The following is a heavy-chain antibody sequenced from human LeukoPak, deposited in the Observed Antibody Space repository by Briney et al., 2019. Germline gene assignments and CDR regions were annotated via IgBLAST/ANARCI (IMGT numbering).Heavy chain of an antibody. CDR3: AIMHGYYDGSGFWVQ. Sequence: GRSLRLSCAASGFTFSTYGFHWVRQAPGKGLEWVSFISPSGDRTSNADSVEVRFTISRDNTRNTLYLQMNSLRDEDTGVYYCAIMHGYYDGSGFWVQWGQGTLVTVSS. CDR1: GFTFSTYG. CDR2: ISPSGDRT. V-gene: IGHV3-23*01. D-gene: IGHD3-22*01. J-gene: IGHJ4*02.